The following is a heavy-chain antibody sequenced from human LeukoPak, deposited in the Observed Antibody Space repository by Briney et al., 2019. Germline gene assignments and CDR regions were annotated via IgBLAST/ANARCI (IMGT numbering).Heavy chain of an antibody. V-gene: IGHV4-39*07. CDR1: GGSISSSSYY. J-gene: IGHJ6*03. CDR2: IYYSGST. D-gene: IGHD5-18*01. CDR3: ARVPAMVTFGYYYYYMDV. Sequence: SETLSLTCTVSGGSISSSSYYWGWIRQPPGKGLEWIGSIYYSGSTNYNLSLKSRVTISVDTSKNQFSLKLSSVTAADTAVYYCARVPAMVTFGYYYYYMDVWGKGTTVTVSS.